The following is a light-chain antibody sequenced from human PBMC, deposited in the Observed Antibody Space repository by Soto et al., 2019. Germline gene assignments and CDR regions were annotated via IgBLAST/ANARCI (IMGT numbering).Light chain of an antibody. Sequence: DIQMTQSPSSLSASVGDRITINCWASQHVGTDLSWYQQRSGKAPKPLIYAASTLQSGVSSRFRGSGSGTDFPLAISSLQPEDFATYFGHQSYNTSLAFGGGTKGEI. J-gene: IGKJ4*01. CDR2: AAS. CDR1: QHVGTD. V-gene: IGKV1-39*01. CDR3: HQSYNTSLA.